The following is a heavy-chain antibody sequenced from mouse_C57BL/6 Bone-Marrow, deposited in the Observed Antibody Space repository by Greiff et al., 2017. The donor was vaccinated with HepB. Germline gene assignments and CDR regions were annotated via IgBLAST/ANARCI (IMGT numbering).Heavy chain of an antibody. J-gene: IGHJ4*01. CDR2: IDPANGNT. V-gene: IGHV14-3*01. CDR1: GFNINNSY. D-gene: IGHD2-5*01. CDR3: AKSKYYAMDY. Sequence: VQLQQSVAELVRPGASVKLSCTASGFNINNSYMHWVKQRPEKGLEWIGRIDPANGNTKYAPKFQGKAIRTADTSSNTAYLQLSSLTSADTAIYYCAKSKYYAMDYWGQGTSVTVSS.